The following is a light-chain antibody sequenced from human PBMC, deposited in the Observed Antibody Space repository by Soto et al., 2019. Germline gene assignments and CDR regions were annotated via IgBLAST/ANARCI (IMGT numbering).Light chain of an antibody. V-gene: IGKV1-33*01. Sequence: DIQMTQSPSSLSASVGERVTITCQASHGISKSLNWCQQKPGKAPNLLIYGASNLETWVPSRFRGSGSGTDFTFTISSLQPKDIAAYYCQQYDNLPVGGGTKVDIK. CDR1: HGISKS. CDR2: GAS. CDR3: QQYDNLP. J-gene: IGKJ4*01.